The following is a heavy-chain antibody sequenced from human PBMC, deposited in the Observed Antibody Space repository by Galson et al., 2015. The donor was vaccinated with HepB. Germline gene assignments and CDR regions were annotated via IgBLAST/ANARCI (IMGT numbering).Heavy chain of an antibody. CDR3: ARDGSSAVAGIGGAYWFDP. V-gene: IGHV1-46*01. J-gene: IGHJ5*02. D-gene: IGHD6-19*01. CDR1: GYTFTSYY. Sequence: SVKVSYKASGYTFTSYYMHWVRQAPGQGLEWMGIINPSGGSTSYAQKFQGRVTMTRDTSTSTVYMELSSLRSEDTAVYYCARDGSSAVAGIGGAYWFDPWGQGTLVTVSS. CDR2: INPSGGST.